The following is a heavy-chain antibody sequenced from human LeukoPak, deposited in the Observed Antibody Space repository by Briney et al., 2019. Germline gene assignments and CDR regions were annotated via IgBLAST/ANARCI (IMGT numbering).Heavy chain of an antibody. Sequence: GGSLRLSCAASGFTFSTYAMHWVRQAPGKGLEWVAVILNDGSTQYYADSVKGRFTISRDNSKSTLYLQMNSLRAEDTALYYCARERDDYGGSTFDYWGQGTLVTVSS. D-gene: IGHD4-23*01. CDR1: GFTFSTYA. V-gene: IGHV3-30*03. J-gene: IGHJ4*02. CDR2: ILNDGSTQ. CDR3: ARERDDYGGSTFDY.